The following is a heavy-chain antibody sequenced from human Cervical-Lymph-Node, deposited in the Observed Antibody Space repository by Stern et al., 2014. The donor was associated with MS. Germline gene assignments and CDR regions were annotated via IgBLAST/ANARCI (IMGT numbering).Heavy chain of an antibody. D-gene: IGHD3-22*01. V-gene: IGHV3-21*01. CDR1: GFTFSSYS. Sequence: EVQLLESGGGLVKPGGSLRLSCAASGFTFSSYSMNWVRQAPGKGLEWVSSISSSSTYIYYADSVKGRFTISRDNAKNSLYLQMNSLRAEDTAVYYCARDHDSSGQRDYWGQGTLVTVSS. J-gene: IGHJ4*02. CDR2: ISSSSTYI. CDR3: ARDHDSSGQRDY.